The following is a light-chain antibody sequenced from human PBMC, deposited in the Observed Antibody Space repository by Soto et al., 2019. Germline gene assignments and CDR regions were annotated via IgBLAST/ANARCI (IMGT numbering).Light chain of an antibody. J-gene: IGLJ2*01. CDR3: AAWDDSLRGVI. V-gene: IGLV1-47*01. Sequence: QSVVTQPPSASGTPGQRVTISCSGGSSNIGYSYVYWYQQVPGTAPKLLIQRNNQRPSGVPDRCSGSKSGTSASLAISGLRSEDEADYFCAAWDDSLRGVIFGGGTKVTVL. CDR2: RNN. CDR1: SSNIGYSY.